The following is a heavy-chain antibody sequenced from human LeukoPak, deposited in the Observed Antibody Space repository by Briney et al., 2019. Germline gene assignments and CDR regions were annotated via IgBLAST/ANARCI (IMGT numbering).Heavy chain of an antibody. CDR3: AKSPFTIPYGLDV. D-gene: IGHD3-3*01. J-gene: IGHJ6*02. CDR1: GFTFSDYY. CDR2: ISGGSGFT. Sequence: PGGSLILSCVASGFTFSDYYMTWIRQAPGQGLEWLSYISGGSGFTKYADSVKGRFTISRDNAKNSLYLQMNSLRAEDTAVYYCAKSPFTIPYGLDVWGQGTTVTVSS. V-gene: IGHV3-11*06.